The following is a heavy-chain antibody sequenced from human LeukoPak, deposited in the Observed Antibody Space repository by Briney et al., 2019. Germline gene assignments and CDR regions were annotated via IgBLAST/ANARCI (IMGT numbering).Heavy chain of an antibody. J-gene: IGHJ4*02. D-gene: IGHD3-3*01. CDR1: GFTFSSYA. CDR2: ISGSGGST. Sequence: SGGSLRLSCAASGFTFSSYAMSWVRQAPGKGLEWVSAISGSGGSTYYADSVKGRFTISRDNSKNTLYLQMNSLRAEDTAVYYCAKARKDYDFWSGYLSLIDYWGQGTLVTVSS. V-gene: IGHV3-23*01. CDR3: AKARKDYDFWSGYLSLIDY.